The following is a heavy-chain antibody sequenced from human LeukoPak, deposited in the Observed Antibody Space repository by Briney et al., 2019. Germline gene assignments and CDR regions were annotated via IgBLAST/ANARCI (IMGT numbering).Heavy chain of an antibody. V-gene: IGHV4-59*08. Sequence: SETLSLTCTVSGGSISSYYWSWIRQPPGKGLEWIGYIYYSGSTNYNPSLKSRVTISVDTSKNQFSLKLSSVTAADTAVYYCARGGDDSPLDYWGQGTLVTVSS. CDR1: GGSISSYY. CDR2: IYYSGST. CDR3: ARGGDDSPLDY. D-gene: IGHD3-22*01. J-gene: IGHJ4*02.